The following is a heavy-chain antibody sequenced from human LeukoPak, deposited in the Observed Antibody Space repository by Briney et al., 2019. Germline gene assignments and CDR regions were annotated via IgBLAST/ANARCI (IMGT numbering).Heavy chain of an antibody. CDR3: AYRNNFEY. D-gene: IGHD1-26*01. CDR1: GFTFSSYS. J-gene: IGHJ4*02. V-gene: IGHV3-21*04. Sequence: GGSLRLSCAASGFTFSSYSMNWVRQAPGKGLEWVSSISTSSSYIYYADSVKGRFTISRDDAKRTVDLQMDNLRAEDTAIYYCAYRNNFEYWGQGALVTASS. CDR2: ISTSSSYI.